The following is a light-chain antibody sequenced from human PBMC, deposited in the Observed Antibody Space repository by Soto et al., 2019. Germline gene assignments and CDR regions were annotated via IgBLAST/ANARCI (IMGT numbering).Light chain of an antibody. CDR2: AAS. Sequence: DIQMTQSPSSLSASVGDRVTITCRASQNINTYLNWYQQKPGKAPKLLIFAASSLQSGVPSRFSGSGSRTDFTLTISSLQPEDFATYYCQQSSTAPFTVGPGTKVDIK. V-gene: IGKV1-39*01. CDR3: QQSSTAPFT. CDR1: QNINTY. J-gene: IGKJ3*01.